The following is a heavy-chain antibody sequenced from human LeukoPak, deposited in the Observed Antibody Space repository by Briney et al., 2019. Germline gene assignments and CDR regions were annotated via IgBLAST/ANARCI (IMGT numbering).Heavy chain of an antibody. CDR3: AKDIMFWGVNSFDY. V-gene: IGHV3-23*01. CDR2: ISGSGGST. Sequence: GGSLRLSCAASGFTFSSYAMSWVRQAPGKGLEWVSAISGSGGSTYYADSVKGRFTISRDNSKNTLDLQMDSLRAEDTALYYCAKDIMFWGVNSFDYWGQGTLVTVSS. D-gene: IGHD3-16*01. J-gene: IGHJ4*02. CDR1: GFTFSSYA.